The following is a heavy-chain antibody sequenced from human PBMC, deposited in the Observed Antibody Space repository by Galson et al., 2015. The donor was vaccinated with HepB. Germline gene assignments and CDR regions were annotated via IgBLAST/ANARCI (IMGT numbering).Heavy chain of an antibody. CDR2: IRSKGNSHAT. J-gene: IGHJ5*02. D-gene: IGHD3-16*02. Sequence: SLRLSCAASGFTFSGSAMHWVRQASGKGLEWVGRIRSKGNSHATAYAASVKGRFTISRDDSKNTAYLQMNSLKTEDTAVYFCTRTEDPYYTWGSYRGWFDPWGQGTLVTVSS. V-gene: IGHV3-73*01. CDR1: GFTFSGSA. CDR3: TRTEDPYYTWGSYRGWFDP.